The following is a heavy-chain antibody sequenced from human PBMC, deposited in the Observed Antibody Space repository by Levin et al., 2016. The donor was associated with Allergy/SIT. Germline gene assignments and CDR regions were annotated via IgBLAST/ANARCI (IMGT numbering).Heavy chain of an antibody. D-gene: IGHD6-6*01. Sequence: VRQMPGKGLEWMGRIDPSDSYTNYSPSFQGHVTISADKSISTAYLQWSSLKASDTAMYYCARHRPLYSSSSPADYGMDVWGQGTTVTVSS. CDR3: ARHRPLYSSSSPADYGMDV. V-gene: IGHV5-10-1*01. CDR2: IDPSDSYT. J-gene: IGHJ6*02.